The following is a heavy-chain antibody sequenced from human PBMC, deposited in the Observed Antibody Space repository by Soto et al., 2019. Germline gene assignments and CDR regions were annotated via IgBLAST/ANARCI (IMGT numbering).Heavy chain of an antibody. J-gene: IGHJ4*02. V-gene: IGHV3-7*05. CDR3: AREASGIAVAGTYFDY. Sequence: GGSLRLSCAASGFTFSSYWMSWVRQAPGKGLEWVANIKQDGSEKYYVDSVKGRFTISRDNAKNSLYLQMNSLRAEDTAVYYYAREASGIAVAGTYFDYWGQGTLVTVSS. CDR1: GFTFSSYW. D-gene: IGHD6-19*01. CDR2: IKQDGSEK.